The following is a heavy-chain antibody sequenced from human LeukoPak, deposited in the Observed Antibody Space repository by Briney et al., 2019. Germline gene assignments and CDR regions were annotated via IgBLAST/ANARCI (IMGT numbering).Heavy chain of an antibody. D-gene: IGHD6-19*01. V-gene: IGHV4-59*01. CDR1: SGSISNYY. J-gene: IGHJ4*02. CDR3: ARVSSGWYYFDY. CDR2: IYYSGGT. Sequence: SETLSLTCTVSSGSISNYYWSWGRQSPGKRLEWIGYIYYSGGTSYNPSLKSRVTISVNTSKNQFSLKLNSVTAADTAVYYCARVSSGWYYFDYWGQGTLVTVSS.